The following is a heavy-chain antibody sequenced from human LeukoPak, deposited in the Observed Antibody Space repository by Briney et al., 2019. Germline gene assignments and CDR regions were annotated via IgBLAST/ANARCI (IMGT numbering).Heavy chain of an antibody. CDR2: INSDGSNT. D-gene: IGHD2-2*01. V-gene: IGHV3-74*01. CDR1: GFTSSTYW. CDR3: ARERRLYCSSTSCYEDFDY. J-gene: IGHJ4*02. Sequence: GGSLRLSCAASGFTSSTYWMHWVRQAPGKGLVWVSRINSDGSNTRNADSVKGRFTISRDNAKNTLYLQMNSLRAEDTAVYYCARERRLYCSSTSCYEDFDYWGQGTLVTVSS.